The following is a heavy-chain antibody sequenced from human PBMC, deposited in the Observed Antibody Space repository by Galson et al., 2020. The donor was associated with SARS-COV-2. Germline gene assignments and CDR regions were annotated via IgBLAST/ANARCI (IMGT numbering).Heavy chain of an antibody. CDR2: ISSSSSYI. CDR3: ARGNPGSHADMALYYYYGMDV. Sequence: GGSLRLSCAASGFTFSSYSMNWVRQAPGKGLEWVSSISSSSSYIYYADSVKGRFTISRDNAKNSLYLQMNSLRAEDTAVYYCARGNPGSHADMALYYYYGMDVWGQGTTVTVSS. J-gene: IGHJ6*02. D-gene: IGHD5-18*01. CDR1: GFTFSSYS. V-gene: IGHV3-21*01.